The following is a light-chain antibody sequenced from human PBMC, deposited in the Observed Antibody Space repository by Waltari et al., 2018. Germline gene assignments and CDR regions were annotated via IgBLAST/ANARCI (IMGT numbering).Light chain of an antibody. J-gene: IGKJ2*01. CDR1: QGMNNF. CDR2: GAS. Sequence: DIQMTQSPSSLSASVGDRVTITCRASQGMNNFLNWYQQKPGEAPKLLIYGASNLETGFPPRFSGHRSGTDFTFTISSLQPEDFATYYCQQYNSLPYTFGQGTKLEIK. V-gene: IGKV1-33*01. CDR3: QQYNSLPYT.